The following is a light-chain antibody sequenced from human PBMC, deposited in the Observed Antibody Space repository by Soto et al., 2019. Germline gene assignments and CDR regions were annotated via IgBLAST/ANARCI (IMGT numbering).Light chain of an antibody. Sequence: DIQMNQSQSSLSASVGYRVNITCRASQSISTYLNWYQQNPGKAPKILIFAEYSLQSGVPSRFSGSRSETEFSITIGTLQPEDFATYYCIKLFRYPLTVGGG. CDR3: IKLFRYPLT. CDR2: AEY. V-gene: IGKV1-39*01. CDR1: QSISTY. J-gene: IGKJ4*01.